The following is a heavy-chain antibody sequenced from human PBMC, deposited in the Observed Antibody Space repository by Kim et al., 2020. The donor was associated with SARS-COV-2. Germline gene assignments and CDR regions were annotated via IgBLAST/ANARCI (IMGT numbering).Heavy chain of an antibody. V-gene: IGHV3-11*03. CDR3: ARRRSSWYSQIDF. J-gene: IGHJ4*02. D-gene: IGHD6-13*01. CDR1: GFTFSDYY. CDR2: ITTSSTYT. Sequence: GGSLRLSCAASGFTFSDYYMSWIRQAPGKGLECVSYITTSSTYTNYADSVKGRFTISRDNAENSLYLQMKSLRAEDTAVYYCARRRSSWYSQIDFWGQGT.